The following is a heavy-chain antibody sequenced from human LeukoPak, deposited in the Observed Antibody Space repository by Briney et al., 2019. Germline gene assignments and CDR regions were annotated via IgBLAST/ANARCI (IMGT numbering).Heavy chain of an antibody. J-gene: IGHJ4*02. CDR3: ARAPLTTATSDYFDL. Sequence: SETLSLACTVSGGSISTNDYFWSWIRQSPEKGLEWIGYIHYSGITKSNPSLESRLTLSVDTSKNQLSLRLTSVTAADTAVYYCARAPLTTATSDYFDLWGLGTLVTVSS. CDR2: IHYSGIT. CDR1: GGSISTNDYF. V-gene: IGHV4-30-4*01. D-gene: IGHD4-17*01.